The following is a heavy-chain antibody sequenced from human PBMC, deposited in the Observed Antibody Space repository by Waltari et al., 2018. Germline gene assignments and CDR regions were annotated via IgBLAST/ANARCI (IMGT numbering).Heavy chain of an antibody. CDR2: IHYSGST. J-gene: IGHJ4*02. D-gene: IGHD6-13*01. Sequence: QVQLQESGPGLVKPSETLSLTCTVSGGSISTYYWSWIRQPPGKGLGWIAYIHYSGSTSYNPSLKSRVTISVDTSKNQLSLKVSSVTAADTAVYYCAREYSSFDYWGQGTLVTVSS. V-gene: IGHV4-59*01. CDR3: AREYSSFDY. CDR1: GGSISTYY.